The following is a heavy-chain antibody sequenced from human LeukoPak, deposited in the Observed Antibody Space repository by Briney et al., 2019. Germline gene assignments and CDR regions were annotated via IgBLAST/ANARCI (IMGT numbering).Heavy chain of an antibody. D-gene: IGHD6-19*01. CDR1: GFTFSSYA. CDR3: AKGPRASGWTYFDY. J-gene: IGHJ4*02. Sequence: LSGGSLRLSCAASGFTFSSYAMSWVRQAPGKGLEWVSVISGSGGSTYSAESVKGRFTISRDNSKNTLYLQMNSLRVEDTAVYYCAKGPRASGWTYFDYWGQGTLVPSPQ. V-gene: IGHV3-23*01. CDR2: ISGSGGST.